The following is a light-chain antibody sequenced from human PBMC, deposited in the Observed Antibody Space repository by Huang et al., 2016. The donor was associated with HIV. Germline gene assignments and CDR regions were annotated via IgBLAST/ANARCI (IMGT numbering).Light chain of an antibody. CDR3: QQYNNWPYT. J-gene: IGKJ2*01. Sequence: EIVMTQSPATLSVSPGERATLSCRASQSVSSNLAWYQQKPGQAHRLIIYGASTRATGIPARFSGSGSGTEFTLTISSLQSEDFAVYYCQQYNNWPYTFGQGTKLEIK. CDR1: QSVSSN. CDR2: GAS. V-gene: IGKV3-15*01.